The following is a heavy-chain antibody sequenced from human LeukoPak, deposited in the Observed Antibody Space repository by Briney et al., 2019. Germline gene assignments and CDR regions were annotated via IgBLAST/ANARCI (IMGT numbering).Heavy chain of an antibody. D-gene: IGHD2-2*01. CDR2: IKQDGSDK. J-gene: IGHJ4*02. V-gene: IGHV3-7*01. CDR3: ARFWDIVVVPAAKSFDY. CDR1: GFTFSTYW. Sequence: PGGSLRLSCAVSGFTFSTYWMSWVRQAPGKGLEWVANIKQDGSDKYYVDSVKGRFTISRDDTKNSLYLQMNSLRAEDTAVYYCARFWDIVVVPAAKSFDYWGQGTLVTVSS.